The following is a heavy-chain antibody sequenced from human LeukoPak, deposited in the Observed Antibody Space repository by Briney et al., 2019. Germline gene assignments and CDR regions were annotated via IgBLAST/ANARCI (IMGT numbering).Heavy chain of an antibody. CDR2: LQYDRTNV. V-gene: IGHV3-30*02. CDR3: AELGITMIGGV. CDR1: RFSFSSYG. Sequence: GGSLRLPCAASRFSFSSYGMHWVRQAPGKGLEWVAYLQYDRTNVQYADSVRGRFTISRDNSKNILYLQMNSLRAEDTAVYYCAELGITMIGGVWGKGTTVTISS. D-gene: IGHD3-10*02. J-gene: IGHJ6*04.